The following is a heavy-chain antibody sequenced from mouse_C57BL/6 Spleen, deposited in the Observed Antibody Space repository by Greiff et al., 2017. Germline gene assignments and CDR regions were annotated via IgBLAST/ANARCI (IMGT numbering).Heavy chain of an antibody. CDR1: GFNIKDYH. Sequence: EVQLQESGTVLARPGASVKLSCTASGFNIKDYHMHWVKQRTEQGLEWIGRIDPEDGETKYAPKFQGKATITADTSSNTAYLQLSSLTSEDTAVYCCARRDYGSSWFAYWGQGNLVTVSA. V-gene: IGHV14-2*01. CDR3: ARRDYGSSWFAY. D-gene: IGHD1-1*01. J-gene: IGHJ3*01. CDR2: IDPEDGET.